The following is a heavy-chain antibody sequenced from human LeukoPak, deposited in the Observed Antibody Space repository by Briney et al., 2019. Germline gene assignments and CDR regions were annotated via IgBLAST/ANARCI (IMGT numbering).Heavy chain of an antibody. Sequence: ASVKVSCKASGFTFTSSAMQWVRQARGQRLEWIGWIVVDSGNTNYAQKFQERLTISRDMSTGTAYMELSSLRSEDTAVYYCVADPYYDRSGPPRWFDPWGQGTLVTVSS. CDR1: GFTFTSSA. V-gene: IGHV1-58*02. J-gene: IGHJ5*02. CDR3: VADPYYDRSGPPRWFDP. D-gene: IGHD3-22*01. CDR2: IVVDSGNT.